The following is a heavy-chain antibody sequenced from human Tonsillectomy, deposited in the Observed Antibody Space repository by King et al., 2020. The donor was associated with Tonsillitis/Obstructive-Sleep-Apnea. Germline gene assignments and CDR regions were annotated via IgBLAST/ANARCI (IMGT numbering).Heavy chain of an antibody. Sequence: VQLVESGGGLVKPGGSLRLSCAASGFTFRDYYMSWIRQAPGKGLEWVSYMSSSGSHTNYADSVKGRFTISRHKAKNSLFLQMNSLRAEDTAVYYCARTSDYVVYWGQGTLVTVSS. CDR1: GFTFRDYY. J-gene: IGHJ4*02. CDR2: MSSSGSHT. V-gene: IGHV3-11*05. CDR3: ARTSDYVVY. D-gene: IGHD3-3*01.